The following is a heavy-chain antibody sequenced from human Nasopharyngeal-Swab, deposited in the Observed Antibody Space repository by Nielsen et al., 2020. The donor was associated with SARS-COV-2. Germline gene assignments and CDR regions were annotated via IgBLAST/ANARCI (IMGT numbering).Heavy chain of an antibody. V-gene: IGHV5-51*01. CDR3: ARQGTYFFDSGSLDY. CDR1: GYIFPSYW. J-gene: IGHJ4*02. CDR2: IFPDDSDT. Sequence: GESLKISCKASGYIFPSYWIGWVRQMPGKGLEWMGIIFPDDSDTKYSPSFEGQVTIPADKSINTAYLQWSSLKASDTAIYYCARQGTYFFDSGSLDYWGQGTQVTVSS. D-gene: IGHD3-10*01.